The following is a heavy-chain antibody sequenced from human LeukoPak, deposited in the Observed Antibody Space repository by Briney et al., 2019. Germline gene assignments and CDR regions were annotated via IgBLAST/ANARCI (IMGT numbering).Heavy chain of an antibody. V-gene: IGHV3-23*01. J-gene: IGHJ6*04. CDR3: AELGITMIGGV. CDR1: GFTFSSYG. CDR2: ISTSGEST. D-gene: IGHD3-10*02. Sequence: GGSLRLSCAASGFTFSSYGMSWVRQAPGQGLEWVSAISTSGESTYYADSVKGHFTISRDNAKNSLYLQMNSLRAEDTAVYYCAELGITMIGGVWGKGTTVTISS.